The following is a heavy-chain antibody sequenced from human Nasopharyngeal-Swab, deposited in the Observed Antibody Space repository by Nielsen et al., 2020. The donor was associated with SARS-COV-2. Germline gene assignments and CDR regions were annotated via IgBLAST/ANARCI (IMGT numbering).Heavy chain of an antibody. J-gene: IGHJ4*02. Sequence: VRQAPGKGLEWVSSISSSSSYIYYADSVKGRFTISRDNAKNSLYLQMNSLRAEDTAVYYCARVAGLIAAAGDYWGQGTLGTVSS. CDR2: ISSSSSYI. V-gene: IGHV3-21*01. D-gene: IGHD6-13*01. CDR3: ARVAGLIAAAGDY.